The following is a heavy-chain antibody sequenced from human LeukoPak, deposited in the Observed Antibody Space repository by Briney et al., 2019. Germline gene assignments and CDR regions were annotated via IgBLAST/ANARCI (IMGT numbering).Heavy chain of an antibody. CDR3: ARHLRRLPFDN. J-gene: IGHJ4*02. V-gene: IGHV5-51*01. Sequence: GESLNISCKGSGYSFTRYWIGWVRQMPGKGLEWMGIIYPGDSETRYSPSFQGQVTISADKSISTAYLQWSSLKASDTAMYYCARHLRRLPFDNWGQGTLVTVSS. CDR2: IYPGDSET. CDR1: GYSFTRYW. D-gene: IGHD5-18*01.